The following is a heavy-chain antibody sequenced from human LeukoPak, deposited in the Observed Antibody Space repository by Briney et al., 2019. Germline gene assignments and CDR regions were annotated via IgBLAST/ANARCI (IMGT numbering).Heavy chain of an antibody. CDR3: ARGVSGEP. D-gene: IGHD1-14*01. J-gene: IGHJ5*02. Sequence: GGSLRLSCAASGFTFSSYGMHWVRQAPGKGLEWVSSISSSSSYIYYADSVKGRFIISRDNAKNSLYLQMNSLRAEDTAVYYCARGVSGEPWGQGTLVTVSS. CDR2: ISSSSSYI. CDR1: GFTFSSYG. V-gene: IGHV3-21*01.